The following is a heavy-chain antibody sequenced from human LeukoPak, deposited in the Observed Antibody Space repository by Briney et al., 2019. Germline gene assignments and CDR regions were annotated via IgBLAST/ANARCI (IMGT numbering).Heavy chain of an antibody. D-gene: IGHD4-23*01. J-gene: IGHJ6*02. CDR1: GFTFSSYS. Sequence: GGSLRLSCAASGFTFSSYSVNWVRQAPGKGLEWVSSISSSSSYIYYADSVKGRFTISRDNAKNSLYLQMNSLRAEDTAVYYCARWGPTTVVTTTDYYYYGMDVWGQGTTVTVSS. CDR3: ARWGPTTVVTTTDYYYYGMDV. CDR2: ISSSSSYI. V-gene: IGHV3-21*01.